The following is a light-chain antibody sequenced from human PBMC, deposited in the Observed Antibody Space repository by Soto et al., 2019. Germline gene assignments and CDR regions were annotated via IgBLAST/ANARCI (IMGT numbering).Light chain of an antibody. CDR2: DAS. CDR3: QHYTNWPLT. J-gene: IGKJ4*01. Sequence: EIVMTQSPATLSVSPGERATLSCRASHSVSTRLAWYQQKPGQAHRLLIYDASNRPTDLPARFSGSGSGTDFTLTISSLQSEDFAVYYCQHYTNWPLTFGGGTKVEIK. CDR1: HSVSTR. V-gene: IGKV3-15*01.